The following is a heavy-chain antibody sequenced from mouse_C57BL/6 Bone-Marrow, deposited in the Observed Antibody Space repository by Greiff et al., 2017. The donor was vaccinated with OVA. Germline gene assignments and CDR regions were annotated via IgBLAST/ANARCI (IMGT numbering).Heavy chain of an antibody. Sequence: QVQLQQPGAELVKPGASVKMSCKASGYTFTSYWITWVKQRPGQGLEWIGDIYPGSGSTNYNEKFKSKATLTVDTSSSTAYMQLSSLTSEDSAVYYCEREGGAQATWFAYWGQGTLVTVSA. J-gene: IGHJ3*01. D-gene: IGHD3-2*02. CDR1: GYTFTSYW. CDR3: EREGGAQATWFAY. V-gene: IGHV1-55*01. CDR2: IYPGSGST.